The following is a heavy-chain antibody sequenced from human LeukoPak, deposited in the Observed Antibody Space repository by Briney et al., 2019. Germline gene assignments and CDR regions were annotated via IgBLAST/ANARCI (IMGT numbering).Heavy chain of an antibody. CDR3: ARTTVESGRYDAFDI. CDR2: LYSGGSA. J-gene: IGHJ3*02. D-gene: IGHD4-23*01. CDR1: GFTVSSNY. V-gene: IGHV3-53*01. Sequence: HPGGSLRLSCAASGFTVSSNYMSWVRQASEKGLEGVSILYSGGSAYYADSVKGRFTSSRDNSKNTLYVQMNSLRVEDTAVYYCARTTVESGRYDAFDIWGQGTLVSVSS.